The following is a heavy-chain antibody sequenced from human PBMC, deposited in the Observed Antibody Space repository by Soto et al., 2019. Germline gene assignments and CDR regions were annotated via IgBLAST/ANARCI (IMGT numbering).Heavy chain of an antibody. Sequence: PGGSLRLSCAASGFTFSTSWMNWVRQAPGKGLEWVANIKQDETEKDYMDSVKGRFTISRDNAENSLYLQMDSVRGEDTAVYYCVRGGTYFDYWGQGALVTVSS. CDR2: IKQDETEK. J-gene: IGHJ4*02. CDR3: VRGGTYFDY. V-gene: IGHV3-7*04. CDR1: GFTFSTSW.